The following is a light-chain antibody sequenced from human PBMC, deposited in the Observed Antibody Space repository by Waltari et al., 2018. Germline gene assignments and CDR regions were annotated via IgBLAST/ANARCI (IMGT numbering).Light chain of an antibody. CDR1: SSNIGAGYD. Sequence: QSVLTQPPSVSGAPGQRVTIPCTGSSSNIGAGYDVHWYQQLPGTAPKLLIYGNSNRPSGVPDRFSGSKSGTSASLAITGLQAEDEADYYCQSYDSTLSGSMIFGGGTKLTVL. V-gene: IGLV1-40*01. J-gene: IGLJ2*01. CDR3: QSYDSTLSGSMI. CDR2: GNS.